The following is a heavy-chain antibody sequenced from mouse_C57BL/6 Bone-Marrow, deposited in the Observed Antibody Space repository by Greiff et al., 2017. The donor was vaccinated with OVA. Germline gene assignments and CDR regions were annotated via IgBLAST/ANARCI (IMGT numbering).Heavy chain of an antibody. J-gene: IGHJ4*01. CDR1: GFSFNTYA. CDR3: VRQGGLRRFYAMDY. D-gene: IGHD2-4*01. Sequence: DVMLVESGGGLVQPKGSLKLSCAASGFSFNTYAMNWVRQAPGKGLEWVARIRSKSNNYATYYADSVKDRFTISRDDSESMLYLQMNNLKTEDTAMYYCVRQGGLRRFYAMDYWGQGTSVTVSS. CDR2: IRSKSNNYAT. V-gene: IGHV10-1*01.